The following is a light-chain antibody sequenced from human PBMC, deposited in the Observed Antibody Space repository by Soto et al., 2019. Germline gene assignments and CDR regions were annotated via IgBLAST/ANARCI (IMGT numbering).Light chain of an antibody. CDR2: AAS. Sequence: DIQMTQSPSSLSASVGDRVTITCRASQSISSYLNWYQQKPGKAPKVLIYAASTLQSGVPSRFSGSGAGTDFTLTISSLQPEDFATYFCQQSYPTPFTFGPGTKVDIK. CDR1: QSISSY. CDR3: QQSYPTPFT. J-gene: IGKJ3*01. V-gene: IGKV1-39*01.